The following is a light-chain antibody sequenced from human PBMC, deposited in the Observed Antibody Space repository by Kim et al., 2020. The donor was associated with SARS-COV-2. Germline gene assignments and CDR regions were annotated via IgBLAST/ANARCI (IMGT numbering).Light chain of an antibody. V-gene: IGLV2-11*03. CDR1: RSDIGGYNY. CDR2: DVY. Sequence: GESVTISCTGTRSDIGGYNYVSWYQQHPGKAPKPMIYDVYQGPSGVPDRFAGSKSGNTAFLTISGLQAEDEADYHCCSYAGSYTWVFGGGTQLTVL. J-gene: IGLJ3*02. CDR3: CSYAGSYTWV.